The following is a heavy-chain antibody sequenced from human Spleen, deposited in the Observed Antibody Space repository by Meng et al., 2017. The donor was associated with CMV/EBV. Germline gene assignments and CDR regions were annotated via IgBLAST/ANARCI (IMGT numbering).Heavy chain of an antibody. CDR2: ITSSSRHI. CDR1: GFTFSTYA. D-gene: IGHD5-18*01. J-gene: IGHJ6*02. Sequence: GESLKISCAASGFTFSTYAMSWVRQAPGKGLEWVSSITSSSRHIYYADAVRGRFTISRDNAENSLYQQMNNLRAEDTAVYFCARDQYTAMVKDGMDVWGQGTTVTVSS. V-gene: IGHV3-21*01. CDR3: ARDQYTAMVKDGMDV.